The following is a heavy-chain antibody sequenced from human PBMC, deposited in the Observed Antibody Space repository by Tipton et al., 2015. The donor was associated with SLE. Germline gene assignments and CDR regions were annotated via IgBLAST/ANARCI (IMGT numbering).Heavy chain of an antibody. D-gene: IGHD7-27*01. CDR3: AGEELGSDAFDI. J-gene: IGHJ3*02. V-gene: IGHV4-59*01. CDR1: GGSISSYY. CDR2: IYYTGST. Sequence: TLSLTCTVSGGSISSYYWSWIRQPPGKGLEWIGYIYYTGSTNYNPSLKSRVTISVDTSKNQFSLKLSSVTAADTAVYYCAGEELGSDAFDIWGQGSMVTASS.